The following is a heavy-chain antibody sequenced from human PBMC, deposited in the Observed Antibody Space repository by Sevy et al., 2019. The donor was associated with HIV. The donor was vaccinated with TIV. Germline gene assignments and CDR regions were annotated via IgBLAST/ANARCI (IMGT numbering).Heavy chain of an antibody. CDR2: IYWNDDK. Sequence: SGPTLVKPTQTLTLTCTFSGFSLSTSGVGVGWIRQPPGKALEWLALIYWNDDKRYSPSLKSRLTITKDTSKNQVVLTMTNMDPVDTATYYCAREYYDYVWGSHRSIDYWGQGTLVTVSS. J-gene: IGHJ4*02. CDR3: AREYYDYVWGSHRSIDY. D-gene: IGHD3-16*02. V-gene: IGHV2-5*01. CDR1: GFSLSTSGVG.